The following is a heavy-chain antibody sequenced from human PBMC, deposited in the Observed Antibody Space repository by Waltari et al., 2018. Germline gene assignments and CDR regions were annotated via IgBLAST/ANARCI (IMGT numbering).Heavy chain of an antibody. CDR1: GFTFSSYW. D-gene: IGHD3-22*01. CDR3: ARERDSSGYPFDY. V-gene: IGHV3-7*01. CDR2: IKQDGSEK. J-gene: IGHJ4*02. Sequence: EVQLVESGGGLVQPGGSLRLSCAASGFTFSSYWMSWVRQAPGKGLEGGANIKQDGSEKYYVDSVKGRFTISRDNAKNSLYLQMNSLRAEDTAVYYCARERDSSGYPFDYWGQGTLVTVSS.